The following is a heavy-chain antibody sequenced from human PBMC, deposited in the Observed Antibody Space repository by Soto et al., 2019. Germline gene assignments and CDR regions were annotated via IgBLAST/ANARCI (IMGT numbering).Heavy chain of an antibody. CDR2: ISWNSGII. CDR1: GFTFNDYA. Sequence: EVQLVESGGGLVQPGRSLRLSCAASGFTFNDYAMYWVRQAPGKGLEWVSGISWNSGIIGFADSVKGRFTISRDNAKNSLYLQMNSLRAGDTALYYCAKDLIEVCSGGSCYGGFDYWGQGTLVTVSS. D-gene: IGHD2-15*01. J-gene: IGHJ4*02. CDR3: AKDLIEVCSGGSCYGGFDY. V-gene: IGHV3-9*01.